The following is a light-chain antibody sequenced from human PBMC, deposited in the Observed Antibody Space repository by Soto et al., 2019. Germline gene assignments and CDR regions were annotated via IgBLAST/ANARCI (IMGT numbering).Light chain of an antibody. CDR1: NSNIGSNT. CDR3: AAWDDSLNGRV. V-gene: IGLV1-44*01. CDR2: YDN. J-gene: IGLJ1*01. Sequence: QSVLTQPPSASGTPGQRVTISCSGSNSNIGSNTVNWYQQLPVTAPKLLIYYDNLRPSGVPDRIFGSKSGTSASLAISGLQSDDEADYYCAAWDDSLNGRVFGTGTKLTVL.